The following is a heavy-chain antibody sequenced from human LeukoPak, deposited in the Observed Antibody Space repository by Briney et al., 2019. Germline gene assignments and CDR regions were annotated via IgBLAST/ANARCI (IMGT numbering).Heavy chain of an antibody. CDR2: ISGSGGST. CDR3: VTEVIIAVTGNDY. CDR1: GFTFSSYA. V-gene: IGHV3-23*01. Sequence: GGSLRLSCAASGFTFSSYAMSWVRQAPGKGLEWVSAISGSGGSTYYAGSVKGRFTISRDNSKNTLYLQLNSLKTEDTAVYYCVTEVIIAVTGNDYWGQGSLVTVSS. D-gene: IGHD6-19*01. J-gene: IGHJ4*02.